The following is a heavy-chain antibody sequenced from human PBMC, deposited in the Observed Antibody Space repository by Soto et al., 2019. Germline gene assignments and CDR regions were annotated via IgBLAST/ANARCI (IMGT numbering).Heavy chain of an antibody. Sequence: TLSLTCAVSGGSISSGGYSWSWIRQPPGKGLEWIGYIYHSGSTYYNPSLKSRVTISVDRSKNQFSLKLSSVTAADTAVYYCARGYGTGGFDPWGQGTLGTVS. D-gene: IGHD3-10*01. V-gene: IGHV4-30-2*01. CDR3: ARGYGTGGFDP. J-gene: IGHJ5*02. CDR1: GGSISSGGYS. CDR2: IYHSGST.